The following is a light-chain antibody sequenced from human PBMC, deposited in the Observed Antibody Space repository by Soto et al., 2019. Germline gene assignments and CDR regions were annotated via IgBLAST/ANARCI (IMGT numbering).Light chain of an antibody. J-gene: IGLJ2*01. CDR1: SSDVGGYNY. V-gene: IGLV2-8*01. CDR3: SSFEASNNLL. Sequence: QSALTQPHSASGSPGQSVTICCTGTSSDVGGYNYVSWYQQHPGKAPKLMIYEVSKRPSGVPDRFFGSKSGNTASLTVSGLQVEDEADYYCSSFEASNNLLFGGGTKVTVL. CDR2: EVS.